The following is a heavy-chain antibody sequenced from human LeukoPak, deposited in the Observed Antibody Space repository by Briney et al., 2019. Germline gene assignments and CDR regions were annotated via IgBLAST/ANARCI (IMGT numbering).Heavy chain of an antibody. CDR1: GYTFTGYY. CDR2: VISHSGGT. CDR3: ARGYNYGHDY. J-gene: IGHJ4*02. Sequence: ASVKVSCKASGYTFTGYYMHWVRQAPGQGLEWMGRVISHSGGTNYAPRFQGRVTMTRDTSTSTAYMELSRLKSDDTAVYYCARGYNYGHDYWGQGTLVTVSS. V-gene: IGHV1-2*06. D-gene: IGHD5-18*01.